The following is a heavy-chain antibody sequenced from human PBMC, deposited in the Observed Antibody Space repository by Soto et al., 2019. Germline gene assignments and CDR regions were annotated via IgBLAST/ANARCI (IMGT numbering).Heavy chain of an antibody. D-gene: IGHD4-17*01. CDR1: GGPISRYY. CDR3: ARANRGDYGGNLNFDY. J-gene: IGHJ4*02. Sequence: PSETLSLTCTVSGGPISRYYWSWIRQPPGKGLEWIGYMYNTGSTVYNPPFKSRVTISVDTSKNQFSLKLSSVTAADTALYYCARANRGDYGGNLNFDYWGQGTLVTVSS. V-gene: IGHV4-59*01. CDR2: MYNTGST.